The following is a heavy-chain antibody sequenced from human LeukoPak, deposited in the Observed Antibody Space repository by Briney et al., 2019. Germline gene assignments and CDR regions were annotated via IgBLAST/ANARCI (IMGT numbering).Heavy chain of an antibody. V-gene: IGHV2-70*11. D-gene: IGHD3-10*01. CDR2: IDWDDDK. CDR1: GFSLSTSGMC. J-gene: IGHJ4*02. Sequence: SGPTLVNPTQTLTLTCTFSGFSLSTSGMCVSWIRQPPVKALEWLARIDWDDDKYYSTSLKTRLTISKDTSKNQVVLTMTNMDPVDTATYYCARSPIYYYGSGSYDYWGQGTLVTVSS. CDR3: ARSPIYYYGSGSYDY.